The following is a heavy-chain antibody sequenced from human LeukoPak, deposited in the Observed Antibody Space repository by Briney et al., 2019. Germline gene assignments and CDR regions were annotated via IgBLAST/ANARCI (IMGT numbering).Heavy chain of an antibody. Sequence: GGSLRLSCAASGFTFSSYAMSWVRQAPGKGLEWVSAIGGSGGSTYYADSVKGRFTISRDNSKNTLYLQMNSLRVEDTAVYYCAKGLWTRTALYYFDHWGQGSLVAVSS. J-gene: IGHJ4*02. CDR1: GFTFSSYA. V-gene: IGHV3-23*01. CDR2: IGGSGGST. D-gene: IGHD3/OR15-3a*01. CDR3: AKGLWTRTALYYFDH.